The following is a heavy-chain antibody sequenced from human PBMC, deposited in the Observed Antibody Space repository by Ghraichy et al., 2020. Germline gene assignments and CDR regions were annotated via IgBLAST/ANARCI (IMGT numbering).Heavy chain of an antibody. CDR3: ARHVWGRAAGTTYYYYYMDV. CDR1: GGSISSSSSY. Sequence: SETLSLTCTVSGGSISSSSSYWGWIRQPPGKGLEWIGIIYYSGSTYYSPSLKSRVTISVDTPKNQFSLKLNSVTAADTAVYYCARHVWGRAAGTTYYYYYMDVWGKGTTVTVSS. V-gene: IGHV4-39*01. D-gene: IGHD1-7*01. CDR2: IYYSGST. J-gene: IGHJ6*03.